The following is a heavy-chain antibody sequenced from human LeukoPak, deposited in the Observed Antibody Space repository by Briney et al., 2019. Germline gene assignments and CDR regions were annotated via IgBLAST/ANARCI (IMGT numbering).Heavy chain of an antibody. CDR2: IYYSGNT. V-gene: IGHV4-34*01. J-gene: IGHJ5*02. CDR3: ARRGSLHSPANP. CDR1: GGSFSGYY. D-gene: IGHD4-23*01. Sequence: PSETLSLTCAVYGGSFSGYYWSWIRQPPGKGLEWIGSIYYSGNTYYNPSLKGRVTISVDTSKNQFSLKLTSVTAADTAVYYCARRGSLHSPANPWGQGTLVTVSS.